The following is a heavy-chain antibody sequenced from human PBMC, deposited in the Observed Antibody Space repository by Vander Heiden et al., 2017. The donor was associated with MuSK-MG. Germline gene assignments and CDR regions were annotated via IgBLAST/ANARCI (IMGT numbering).Heavy chain of an antibody. CDR1: GDSLSRNTAA. CDR3: ARDLSHSQNYYYYYMDV. J-gene: IGHJ6*03. V-gene: IGHV6-1*01. D-gene: IGHD2-15*01. CDR2: TYYRSKWYN. Sequence: HVQLQQSGPGLVKPSQNLSLTCAISGDSLSRNTAAWHWIRQSPSVGLEWLGRTYYRSKWYNDYAVSVKSRITINPDTAKNQFSLQLNSVTPEDTAVYYCARDLSHSQNYYYYYMDVWGKGTTVTVSS.